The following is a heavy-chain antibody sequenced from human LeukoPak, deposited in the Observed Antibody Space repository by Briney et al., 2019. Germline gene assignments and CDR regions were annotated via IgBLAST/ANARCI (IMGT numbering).Heavy chain of an antibody. CDR3: ARDQGSSWFDY. CDR2: IYYSGST. J-gene: IGHJ4*02. V-gene: IGHV4-59*01. D-gene: IGHD6-13*01. CDR1: GGSISSYY. Sequence: PSETLPLTCTVSGGSISSYYWSWIRQPPGKGLEWIGYIYYSGSTNYNPSLKSRVTISVDTSKNQFSLKLSSVTAADTAVYYCARDQGSSWFDYWGQGTLVTVSS.